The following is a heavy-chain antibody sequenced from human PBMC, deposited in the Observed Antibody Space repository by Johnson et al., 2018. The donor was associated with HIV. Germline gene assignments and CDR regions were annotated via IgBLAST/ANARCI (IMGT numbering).Heavy chain of an antibody. CDR3: ARLPSGYSRDAFDI. J-gene: IGHJ3*02. CDR2: ISYDGRNK. V-gene: IGHV3-30*04. D-gene: IGHD5-18*01. Sequence: QVQLVESGGGVVQPGRSLRLSCAASGFTFSSYAMHWVRQAPGMGLEWVEDISYDGRNKYYADSVKGRFTISRDNSKSTLYPQMNSLRAEDTAVYYCARLPSGYSRDAFDIWGQGTMVTVSS. CDR1: GFTFSSYA.